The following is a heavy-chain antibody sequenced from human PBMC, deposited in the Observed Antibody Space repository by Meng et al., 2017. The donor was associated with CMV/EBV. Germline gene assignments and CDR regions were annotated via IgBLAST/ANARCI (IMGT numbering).Heavy chain of an antibody. V-gene: IGHV1-8*01. CDR1: GYTFTSLD. CDR3: ARGIAAGVDY. CDR2: MNPNSGET. Sequence: VSCKASGYTFTSLDINWMRQVTGQGLEWMGWMNPNSGETGYAQNFQGRVAMTRDPSISTAYMELSSLRSEDTAVYYCARGIAAGVDYWGQGTLVTVSS. D-gene: IGHD6-25*01. J-gene: IGHJ4*02.